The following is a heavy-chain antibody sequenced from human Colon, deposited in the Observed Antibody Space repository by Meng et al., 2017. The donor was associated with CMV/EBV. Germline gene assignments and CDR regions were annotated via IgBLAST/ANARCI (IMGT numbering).Heavy chain of an antibody. J-gene: IGHJ4*02. CDR1: GASVNSDSHY. CDR2: VYYSGAT. V-gene: IGHV4-61*01. CDR3: SRRNSALWDNDS. D-gene: IGHD1-26*01. Sequence: AGSLRLSCTVSGASVNSDSHYWSWIRQPAGKGLEYIGYVYYSGATNYNPFFKSRVTISVDTSKNQFSLKVTSVTAADTAVYYCSRRNSALWDNDSFGPGTLVTVSS.